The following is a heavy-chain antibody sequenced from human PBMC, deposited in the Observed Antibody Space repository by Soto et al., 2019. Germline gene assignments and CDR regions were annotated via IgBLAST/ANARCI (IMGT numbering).Heavy chain of an antibody. CDR2: MNPNSGTT. D-gene: IGHD3-9*01. Sequence: QVQLVQSGTEVKKPGASVKVSCTASGYTFTTYDINWVRQATGQGLEWMGWMNPNSGTTGYAQKLQGRVTITRNTSTSTAYLDLLILRSENTAVYYCARVGSRNLSAYFLGYWGQGTQVTVSP. V-gene: IGHV1-8*01. CDR1: GYTFTTYD. J-gene: IGHJ4*02. CDR3: ARVGSRNLSAYFLGY.